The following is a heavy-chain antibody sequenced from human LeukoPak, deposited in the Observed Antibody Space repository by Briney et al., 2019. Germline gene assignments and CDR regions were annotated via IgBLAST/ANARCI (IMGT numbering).Heavy chain of an antibody. D-gene: IGHD1-26*01. Sequence: GGSLRLSCAASGFTFSSYSMNWVRQAPGKGLEWVSSISSSSSYIYYADSVKGRFTISRDNAKNSLYLQMNSLRAEDTAVYYCARAGIVGAYDAFDIWGRGTMVTVSS. J-gene: IGHJ3*02. CDR2: ISSSSSYI. CDR3: ARAGIVGAYDAFDI. V-gene: IGHV3-21*01. CDR1: GFTFSSYS.